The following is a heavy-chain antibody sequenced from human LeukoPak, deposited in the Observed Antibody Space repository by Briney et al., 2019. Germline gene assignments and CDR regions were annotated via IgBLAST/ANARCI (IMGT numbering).Heavy chain of an antibody. D-gene: IGHD4-23*01. CDR3: TSKLDY. Sequence: GGSLRLSCTASGFTFGDYAMSWVRQAPGKGLEWVGFIRSRAYGGTTEYAASVKGRFTISRDDSKGIAYLQMNSLKTEDTAVYYCTSKLDYWGQGTLVTVSS. J-gene: IGHJ4*02. CDR1: GFTFGDYA. V-gene: IGHV3-49*04. CDR2: IRSRAYGGTT.